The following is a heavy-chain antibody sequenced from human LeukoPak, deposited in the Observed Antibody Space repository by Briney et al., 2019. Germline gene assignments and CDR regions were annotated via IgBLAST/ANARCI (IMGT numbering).Heavy chain of an antibody. D-gene: IGHD6-19*01. J-gene: IGHJ4*02. CDR1: GFTFSSYS. CDR2: ISSSSSYI. CDR3: ARDNRKYSSGWN. Sequence: GGSLRLSCAASGFTFSSYSMNWVRQAPGKGLECVSSISSSSSYIYYADSVKGRFTISRDNAKNSLYLQMNSLRAEDTAVYYCARDNRKYSSGWNWGQGTLVTVST. V-gene: IGHV3-21*01.